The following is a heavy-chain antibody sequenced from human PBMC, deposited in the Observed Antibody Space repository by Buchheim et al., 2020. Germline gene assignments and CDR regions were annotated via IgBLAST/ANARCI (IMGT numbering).Heavy chain of an antibody. CDR2: IDPDSGGA. Sequence: QGHLVQSGSEEKKPGASVKVSCKASGYPFIASYIHWVRQAPGQGLEWLGWIDPDSGGANYAQDFQGRITVTRDTSISTVYMELTRLTADDTAVYYCALANFDHWGQGTL. J-gene: IGHJ4*02. CDR1: GYPFIASY. CDR3: ALANFDH. V-gene: IGHV1-2*02.